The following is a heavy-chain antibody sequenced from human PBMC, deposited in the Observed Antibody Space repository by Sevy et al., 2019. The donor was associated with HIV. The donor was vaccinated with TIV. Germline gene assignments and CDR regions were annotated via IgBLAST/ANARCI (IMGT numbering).Heavy chain of an antibody. CDR1: GFTFSSYD. Sequence: GGSLRLSCAASGFTFSSYDMHWVRQATGKGLEWVSAIGTAGDTYYPGSVMRRFTISRENAKNSLYLQMNSLRVGDTDVYYCARAYSSGWYDYWGQGTLVTVSS. V-gene: IGHV3-13*01. D-gene: IGHD6-19*01. CDR3: ARAYSSGWYDY. CDR2: IGTAGDT. J-gene: IGHJ4*02.